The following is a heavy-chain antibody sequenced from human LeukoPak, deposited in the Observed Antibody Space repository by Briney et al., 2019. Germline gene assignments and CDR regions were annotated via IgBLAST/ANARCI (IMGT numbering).Heavy chain of an antibody. CDR1: GFTFSSYW. D-gene: IGHD2/OR15-2a*01. CDR3: ARDRDNITCPHDH. V-gene: IGHV3-7*05. Sequence: EGSLRLSCAASGFTFSSYWMSWVRQAPGKGLEWVANIKQDGSEKFYVDSVRGRFTISRDNAKKSLYLQMNSLRAEDTAVFYCARDRDNITCPHDHWGQGTLVTVSS. J-gene: IGHJ4*02. CDR2: IKQDGSEK.